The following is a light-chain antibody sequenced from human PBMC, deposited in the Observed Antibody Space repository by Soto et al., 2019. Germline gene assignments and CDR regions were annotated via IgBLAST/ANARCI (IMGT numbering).Light chain of an antibody. CDR3: QQYGFS. CDR1: QSVSYW. J-gene: IGKJ3*01. CDR2: DAS. Sequence: DIQMTQSPSTLSASVGDRVTITCRASQSVSYWLAWYQQKPGMAPKLLIHDASSWESGVPSRFRGSGSGKEFTLTIRSLQPDDFATYYCQQYGFSFGPGTKVEI. V-gene: IGKV1-5*01.